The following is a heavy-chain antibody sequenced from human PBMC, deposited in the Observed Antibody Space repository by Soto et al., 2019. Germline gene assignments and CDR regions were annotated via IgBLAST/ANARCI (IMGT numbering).Heavy chain of an antibody. D-gene: IGHD4-4*01. J-gene: IGHJ5*02. CDR3: ARTLTTDRRWFDP. CDR1: GGSVTSAGYY. Sequence: QVQLQESGPGLVKPSETLSLTCTVSGGSVTSAGYYWGWIRQPPGKGLEWIGHIYYTGSTSYNPSLESRVTLSVDTSRDQFSLNLGSVTAADTAVYFCARTLTTDRRWFDPWGQGTLVTVSS. V-gene: IGHV4-61*08. CDR2: IYYTGST.